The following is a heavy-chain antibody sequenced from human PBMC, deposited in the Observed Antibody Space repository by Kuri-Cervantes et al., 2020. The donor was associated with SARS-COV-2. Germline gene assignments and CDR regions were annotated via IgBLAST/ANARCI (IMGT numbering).Heavy chain of an antibody. CDR3: ARHGTGYDFWSGYYGEDY. CDR1: GGSISSHY. Sequence: GSLRLSCTVSGGSISSHYWSWIRQPPGKGLEWIGYIYYSGSTNYNPSLKSRVTISVDTSKNQFSLKLSSVTAADTAVYYCARHGTGYDFWSGYYGEDYWGQGTLVTVSS. CDR2: IYYSGST. V-gene: IGHV4-59*11. J-gene: IGHJ4*02. D-gene: IGHD3-3*01.